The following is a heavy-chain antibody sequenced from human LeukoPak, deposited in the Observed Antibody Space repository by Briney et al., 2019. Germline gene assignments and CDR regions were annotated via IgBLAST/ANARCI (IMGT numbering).Heavy chain of an antibody. V-gene: IGHV3-23*01. Sequence: SGGSLRLSCAASGFTFSSYAMSWVRQAPGKGLEWVSAISGSGGSTYYADSVKGRFTISRDNSKNTLYLQMNSLRAEDTAVYYCAKDHSWYGGNELVDYWGQGTLVTVSS. CDR3: AKDHSWYGGNELVDY. CDR1: GFTFSSYA. J-gene: IGHJ4*02. D-gene: IGHD4-23*01. CDR2: ISGSGGST.